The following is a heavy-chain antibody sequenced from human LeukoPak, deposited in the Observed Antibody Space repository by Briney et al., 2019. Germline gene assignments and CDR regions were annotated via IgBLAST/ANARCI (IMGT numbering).Heavy chain of an antibody. CDR1: GFTFSSYA. Sequence: PGGSLRLSCAASGFTFSSYAMSWVRQAPGKGLEWVSTISGSSRSTYYADSVKGRFAISRDNSKNTLYLQMNSLRDEDTAVYYCARGYGSGRRQMDVWGQGTTVTVSS. D-gene: IGHD3-10*01. J-gene: IGHJ6*02. CDR3: ARGYGSGRRQMDV. V-gene: IGHV3-23*01. CDR2: ISGSSRST.